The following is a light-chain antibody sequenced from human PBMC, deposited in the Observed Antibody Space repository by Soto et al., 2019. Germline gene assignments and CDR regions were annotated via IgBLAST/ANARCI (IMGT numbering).Light chain of an antibody. CDR3: QQYNNWPRT. CDR1: QSVSSD. J-gene: IGKJ1*01. V-gene: IGKV3-15*01. Sequence: EIVMTQSPATLSVSPGERATLSCRASQSVSSDLVWYHQKPGQAPRLLIYGASTRATGIPARFSGSGSGTDFTLTINSLQSEDFAVYYCQQYNNWPRTFGQGTKVDNK. CDR2: GAS.